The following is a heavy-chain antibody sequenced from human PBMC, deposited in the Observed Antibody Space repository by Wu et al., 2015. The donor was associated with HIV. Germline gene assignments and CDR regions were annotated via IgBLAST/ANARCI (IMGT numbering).Heavy chain of an antibody. D-gene: IGHD3-9*01. CDR1: GYTFTDYN. CDR3: ARGDRFYAILTGYSKNWFDP. CDR2: INANSGRT. J-gene: IGHJ5*02. Sequence: VQLVQSGAEMKKPGASVKVSCTASGYTFTDYNVHWVRQVPGQGLQWMGNINANSGRTNYAENFQGRVAMTRDTSVNTVYLELETLTSDDTALYFCARGDRFYAILTGYSKNWFDPWGQGTLVSVSS. V-gene: IGHV1-2*02.